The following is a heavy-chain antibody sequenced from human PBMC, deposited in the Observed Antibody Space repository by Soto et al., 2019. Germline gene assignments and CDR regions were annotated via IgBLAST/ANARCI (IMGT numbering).Heavy chain of an antibody. Sequence: GGSLRLSCAASGFTFSNAWMNWVRQAPGKGLEWVGRIKSKVDGETTDYAAPVKGRFTISRDDSKNTLFLQMNSMETEDTAVYYCTTEGRVRYSYAMDVWGQGTTVTVSS. D-gene: IGHD3-9*01. CDR2: IKSKVDGETT. J-gene: IGHJ6*02. CDR1: GFTFSNAW. V-gene: IGHV3-15*07. CDR3: TTEGRVRYSYAMDV.